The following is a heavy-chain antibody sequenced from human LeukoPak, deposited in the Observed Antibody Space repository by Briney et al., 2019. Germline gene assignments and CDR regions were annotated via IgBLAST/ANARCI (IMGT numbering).Heavy chain of an antibody. CDR1: GGSISSGNW. J-gene: IGHJ3*02. D-gene: IGHD1-14*01. CDR3: ARSLLIRDFNHDAFDI. V-gene: IGHV4-4*02. Sequence: PSETLSLTCAVSGGSISSGNWWSWVRQPPGKGLEWIGEIWHSGSTNYNPSLKSRVTISVDKSKNQFSLKLNSVTAADTAVYYCARSLLIRDFNHDAFDIWGQGTMVTVSS. CDR2: IWHSGST.